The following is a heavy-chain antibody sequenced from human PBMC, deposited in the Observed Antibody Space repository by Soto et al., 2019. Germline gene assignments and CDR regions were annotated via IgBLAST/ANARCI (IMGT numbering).Heavy chain of an antibody. CDR2: IYYSGST. V-gene: IGHV4-30-4*01. D-gene: IGHD3-22*01. Sequence: SETLSLTCTVSGGSISSGDCYWSWIRQPPGKGLEWIGYIYYSGSTYYNPSLKSRVTISVDTSKNQFSLKLSSVTAADTAVYYCARIPYDRSGYYYEDYWGQGTLVTVSS. J-gene: IGHJ4*02. CDR1: GGSISSGDCY. CDR3: ARIPYDRSGYYYEDY.